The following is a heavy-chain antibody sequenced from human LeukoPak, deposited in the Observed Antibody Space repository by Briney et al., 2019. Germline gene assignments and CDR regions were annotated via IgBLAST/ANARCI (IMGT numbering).Heavy chain of an antibody. Sequence: SQTLSLTCTVSGGSISSGSYYWSWIRQPPGKGLKWIGEINHSGSTNYNPSLKSRVTISLDTSKNQFFLKLSSVTAADTAVYYCARGELGTSAFDIWGQGTMVTVSS. CDR1: GGSISSGSYY. CDR2: INHSGST. D-gene: IGHD7-27*01. CDR3: ARGELGTSAFDI. J-gene: IGHJ3*02. V-gene: IGHV4-39*07.